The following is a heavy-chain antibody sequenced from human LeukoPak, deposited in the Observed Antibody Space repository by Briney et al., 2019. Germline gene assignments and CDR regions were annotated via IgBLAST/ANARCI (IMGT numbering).Heavy chain of an antibody. V-gene: IGHV3-48*01. CDR3: AWGDDSSGYYYMYYFDY. CDR1: GFTFSSYS. Sequence: PGGSLRLSCAASGFTFSSYSMNWVRQAPGKGLEWVSYISSSSSTIYYADSVKGRFTISRDNAKNSLYLQMNSLRAEDMAVYYCAWGDDSSGYYYMYYFDYWGQGTLVTVSS. D-gene: IGHD3-22*01. J-gene: IGHJ4*02. CDR2: ISSSSSTI.